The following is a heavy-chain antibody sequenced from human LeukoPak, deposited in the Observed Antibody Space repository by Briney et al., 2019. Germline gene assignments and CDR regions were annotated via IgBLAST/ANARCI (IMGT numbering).Heavy chain of an antibody. J-gene: IGHJ5*02. CDR3: AKTIVGAAWFDP. CDR1: GFTFSSYG. CDR2: ISYDGSNK. Sequence: GRSLRLSCAASGFTFSSYGMHWVRQAPGKGLEWVAVISYDGSNKYYADSVKGRFTIPRDNSKNMLYLQMNSLRAEDTALYYCAKTIVGAAWFDPWGQGTLVTVSS. D-gene: IGHD1-26*01. V-gene: IGHV3-30*18.